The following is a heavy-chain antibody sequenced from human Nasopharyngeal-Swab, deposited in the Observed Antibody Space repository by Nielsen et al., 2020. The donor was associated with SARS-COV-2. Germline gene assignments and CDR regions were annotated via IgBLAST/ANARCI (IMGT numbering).Heavy chain of an antibody. CDR3: ARDGPYNPGALTTFDI. CDR2: SYYRSKWSN. CDR1: GDSVSSNSAA. J-gene: IGHJ3*02. Sequence: SETLSLTCAISGDSVSSNSAAWNWIRQSPSRGLEWLGRSYYRSKWSNDYAVSVKSRMTINPDTYRNQFSLQLNSVTPEDTAVYYCARDGPYNPGALTTFDIWGQGTMVTVSS. V-gene: IGHV6-1*01. D-gene: IGHD1-14*01.